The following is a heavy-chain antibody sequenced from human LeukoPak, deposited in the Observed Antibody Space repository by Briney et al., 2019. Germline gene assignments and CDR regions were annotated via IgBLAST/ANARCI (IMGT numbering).Heavy chain of an antibody. J-gene: IGHJ4*02. CDR1: GGSISSGGYY. CDR2: IYHSGST. D-gene: IGHD6-6*01. V-gene: IGHV4-30-2*01. Sequence: SETLSLTCTVSGGSISSGGYYWSWIRQPPGKGLEWIGYIYHSGSTYYNPSLKSRVTISVDRSENQFSLKLKSVTAADTAVYYCARERSSSSDFDYWGQGSLVTVSS. CDR3: ARERSSSSDFDY.